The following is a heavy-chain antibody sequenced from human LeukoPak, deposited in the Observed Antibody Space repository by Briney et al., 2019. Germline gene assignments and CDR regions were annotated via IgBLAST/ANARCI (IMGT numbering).Heavy chain of an antibody. CDR3: VREGLYCSGGSCYGGWGDF. J-gene: IGHJ4*02. CDR2: SSINRTSVSNT. V-gene: IGHV3-11*01. Sequence: PGGSLRLSCAASGFTFSDYYMSWIRQAPGKGLEWVSSSSINRTSVSNTYYADSVKGRFTISRDNAKNSLYLQMNNLRAEDTALYYCVREGLYCSGGSCYGGWGDFWGQGTLVTVSS. D-gene: IGHD2-15*01. CDR1: GFTFSDYY.